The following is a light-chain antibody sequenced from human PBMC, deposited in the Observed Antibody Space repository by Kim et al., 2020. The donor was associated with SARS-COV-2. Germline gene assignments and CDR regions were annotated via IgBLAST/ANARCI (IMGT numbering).Light chain of an antibody. J-gene: IGLJ2*01. CDR1: TSNIGTNA. CDR2: SND. V-gene: IGLV1-44*01. Sequence: QPVLTQPPSASGTPGQRVTISCSGSTSNIGTNAVNWYQQLPGTAPKLLIYSNDHRPSGVPDRFSGSKSGTSASLAISGLQSEDEADYYCSAWDDSLNGVIFGGGTQPTVL. CDR3: SAWDDSLNGVI.